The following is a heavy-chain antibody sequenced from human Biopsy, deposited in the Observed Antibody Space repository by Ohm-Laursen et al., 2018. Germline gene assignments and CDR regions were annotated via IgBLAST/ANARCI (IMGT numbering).Heavy chain of an antibody. Sequence: SGTLSLTCTVSGDSISSYYWSWIRQPPGKGLEWIGYVSYTGSTDYNPSLQSRVTISVDTSKNHFSLRLRSVTPADTAIYYCARDRGYYSDRTVPGYFDLWGRGTLVTVSS. CDR3: ARDRGYYSDRTVPGYFDL. CDR1: GDSISSYY. D-gene: IGHD3-22*01. J-gene: IGHJ2*01. CDR2: VSYTGST. V-gene: IGHV4-59*01.